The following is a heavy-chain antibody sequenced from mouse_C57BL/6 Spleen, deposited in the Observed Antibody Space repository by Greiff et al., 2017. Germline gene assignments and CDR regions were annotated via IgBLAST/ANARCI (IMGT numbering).Heavy chain of an antibody. J-gene: IGHJ4*01. V-gene: IGHV1-80*01. Sequence: QVQLQQSGAELVKPGASVKISCKASGYAFSSYWMNWVKQRPGKGLEWIGQIYPGDGDTNYNGKFKGKATLTADKSSSPAYMQLSSLTSEDSAVYFCARKKGYEDAIDYWGQGTSVTVSS. CDR3: ARKKGYEDAIDY. CDR1: GYAFSSYW. CDR2: IYPGDGDT. D-gene: IGHD2-2*01.